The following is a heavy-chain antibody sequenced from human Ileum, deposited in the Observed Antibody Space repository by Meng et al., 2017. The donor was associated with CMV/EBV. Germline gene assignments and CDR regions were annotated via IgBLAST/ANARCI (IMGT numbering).Heavy chain of an antibody. Sequence: PETLSLTCAVYGGSFSGFYWSWIRQPPGKGLEWIGEINHGGSANYNPSLKSRVTISVDRSKNQFSLKLSSVTAADTAVYYCARQIYGSGSYPFDYWGQGTLVTVSS. CDR2: INHGGSA. CDR3: ARQIYGSGSYPFDY. D-gene: IGHD3-10*01. J-gene: IGHJ4*02. V-gene: IGHV4-34*01. CDR1: GGSFSGFY.